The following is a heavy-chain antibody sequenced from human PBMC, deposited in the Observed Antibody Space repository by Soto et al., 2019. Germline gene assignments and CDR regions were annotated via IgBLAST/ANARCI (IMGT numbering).Heavy chain of an antibody. V-gene: IGHV1-69*01. Sequence: QVQLVQSGAEVKKPGSSVKVSCKAAVGTFSSYAISWVRQAPGQGLEWMGWIIPISETTNYSQKFQGRVTITADESKSTAYMELSSLRSEDTAVYYCARSQGSSTSLEIYYYYYYGMDVWGQGTTVNDSS. J-gene: IGHJ6*02. D-gene: IGHD2-2*01. CDR3: ARSQGSSTSLEIYYYYYYGMDV. CDR2: IIPISETT. CDR1: VGTFSSYA.